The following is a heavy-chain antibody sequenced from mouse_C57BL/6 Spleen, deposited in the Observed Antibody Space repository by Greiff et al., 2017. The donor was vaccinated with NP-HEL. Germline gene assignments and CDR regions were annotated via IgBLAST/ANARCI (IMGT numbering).Heavy chain of an antibody. CDR3: TRALDSSGPYYAMDY. D-gene: IGHD3-2*02. CDR2: ISSGGDYI. V-gene: IGHV5-9-1*02. J-gene: IGHJ4*01. Sequence: EVKVVESGEGLVKPGGSLKLSCAASGFTFSSYAMSWVRQTPEKRLEWVAYISSGGDYIYYADTVKGRFTISRDNARNTLYLQMSSLKSEDTAMYYCTRALDSSGPYYAMDYWGQGTSVTVSS. CDR1: GFTFSSYA.